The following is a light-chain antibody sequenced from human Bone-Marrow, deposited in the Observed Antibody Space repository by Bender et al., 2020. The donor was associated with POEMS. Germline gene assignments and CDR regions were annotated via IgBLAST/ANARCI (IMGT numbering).Light chain of an antibody. CDR1: SNDVGAYDY. J-gene: IGLJ1*01. Sequence: QSALTQPASVSGSPGQSIAISCTGTSNDVGAYDYVSWYQQHPGKAPKLMIYDVSDRPSGVSNRFSGSKSGNTASLTISGLQAEDEADYYCCSYAGITTVFVFGTGTKVTVL. CDR2: DVS. V-gene: IGLV2-14*03. CDR3: CSYAGITTVFV.